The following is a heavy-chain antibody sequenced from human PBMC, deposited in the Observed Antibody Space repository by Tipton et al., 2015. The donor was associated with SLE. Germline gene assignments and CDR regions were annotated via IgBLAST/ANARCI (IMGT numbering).Heavy chain of an antibody. CDR1: GFIVSGNY. J-gene: IGHJ3*01. CDR3: ARGSYGAGVAVEAFHV. D-gene: IGHD4-17*01. CDR2: LYSGGST. V-gene: IGHV3-66*02. Sequence: SLRLSCEVSGFIVSGNYMIWVRQAPGKGLEWVSALYSGGSTYYADSEKGRFTISRASCKNRLYLQMISLRSEDTAVYYCARGSYGAGVAVEAFHVWGHRTLV.